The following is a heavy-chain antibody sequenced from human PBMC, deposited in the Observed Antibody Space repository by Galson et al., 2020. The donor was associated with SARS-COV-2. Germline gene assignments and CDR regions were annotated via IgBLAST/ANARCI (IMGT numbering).Heavy chain of an antibody. Sequence: GGSLRLSCAASGFTFDDYAMHWVRQAPGKGLEWVSGISWNSGSIGYADSVKGRFTISRDNAKNSLYLQMNSLRAEDTALYYCAKDRVSDGYYDSSGCFDYWGQGTLVTVSS. CDR2: ISWNSGSI. J-gene: IGHJ4*02. V-gene: IGHV3-9*01. D-gene: IGHD3-22*01. CDR3: AKDRVSDGYYDSSGCFDY. CDR1: GFTFDDYA.